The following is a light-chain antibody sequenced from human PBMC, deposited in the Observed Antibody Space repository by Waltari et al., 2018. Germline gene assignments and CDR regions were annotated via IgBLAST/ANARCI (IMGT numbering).Light chain of an antibody. CDR1: SLDVGGYDF. Sequence: QSALTQPASVSGSPGQSITISCTGSSLDVGGYDFVSWYRQHPGKAPKVVIFDVNNRPSGVSARVSGSKSGNTASLTISGLQAEDEGDYYCTSYTSRHTLVFGGGTKVTVL. CDR2: DVN. J-gene: IGLJ1*01. V-gene: IGLV2-14*01. CDR3: TSYTSRHTLV.